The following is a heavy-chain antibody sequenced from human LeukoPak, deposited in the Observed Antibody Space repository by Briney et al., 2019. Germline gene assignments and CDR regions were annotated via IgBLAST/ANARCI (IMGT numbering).Heavy chain of an antibody. CDR1: GGSISISSYH. V-gene: IGHV4-39*07. D-gene: IGHD3-9*01. CDR3: ARGHYDILTCNWFDP. J-gene: IGHJ5*02. Sequence: SETLSLTCTVSGGSISISSYHWGWIRQPPGKGLEWVGEIYESRRLFYNPSLKSRVTISVDNSKNQVSLKLSSVTAADTAVYYCARGHYDILTCNWFDPWGQGTLVTVSS. CDR2: IYESRRL.